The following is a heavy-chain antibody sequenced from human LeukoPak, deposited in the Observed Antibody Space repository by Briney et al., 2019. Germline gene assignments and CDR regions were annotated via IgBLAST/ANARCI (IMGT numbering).Heavy chain of an antibody. CDR1: GGSISSSSYY. Sequence: SETLSLTCTVSGGSISSSSYYWGWIRQPPGKGLEWIGSIYYSGSTYYNPSLKSRVTISVDTSKNQFSLKLSSVTAADTAVYYCARGVTDCSGGSCYATRWFDPWGQGTLVTVSS. CDR3: ARGVTDCSGGSCYATRWFDP. CDR2: IYYSGST. J-gene: IGHJ5*02. D-gene: IGHD2-15*01. V-gene: IGHV4-39*07.